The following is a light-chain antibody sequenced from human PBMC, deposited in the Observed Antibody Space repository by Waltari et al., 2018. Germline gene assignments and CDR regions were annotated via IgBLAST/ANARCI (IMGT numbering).Light chain of an antibody. J-gene: IGKJ2*01. CDR2: AAS. CDR1: QSIDRY. CDR3: QHSYSPPYT. V-gene: IGKV1-39*01. Sequence: DIQMTQSPSSLSASVGDRVTITCRASQSIDRYLNWYQHKPPNAPKLLIYAASRLQSGVPSRFSGSGSGTDFTLTITSLQPDDFATYYCQHSYSPPYTFGQGIRLEIK.